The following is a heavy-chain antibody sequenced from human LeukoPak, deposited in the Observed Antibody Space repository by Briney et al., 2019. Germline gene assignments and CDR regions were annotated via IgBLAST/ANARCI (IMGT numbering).Heavy chain of an antibody. J-gene: IGHJ5*02. V-gene: IGHV1-18*04. CDR3: ARDPGAYSRGSDAPGWFAP. CDR2: ISPYSGHA. Sequence: ASVKASCKASGYTFYTYGLSWVRQAPGQGVEWMGWISPYSGHANYAQKLQGRHTKTTDTSTSTAYMELRSLRSDDTAMYYCARDPGAYSRGSDAPGWFAPWGQGSLVTVSS. D-gene: IGHD6-19*01. CDR1: GYTFYTYG.